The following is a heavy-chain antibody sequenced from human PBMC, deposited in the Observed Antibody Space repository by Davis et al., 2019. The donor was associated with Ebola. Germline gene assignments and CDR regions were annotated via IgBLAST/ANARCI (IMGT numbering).Heavy chain of an antibody. V-gene: IGHV3-21*01. D-gene: IGHD2-2*02. J-gene: IGHJ6*02. CDR2: ISSSSSSI. Sequence: GGSLRLSCAASGFTFSSYSMNWVRQAPGKGLEWFSSISSSSSSIYYADSVKGRFTISRDNAKNSLYLQMNSLRAEDTAVYYCASEDIVVVPAAIKVYYYYGMDVWGQGTTVTVSS. CDR1: GFTFSSYS. CDR3: ASEDIVVVPAAIKVYYYYGMDV.